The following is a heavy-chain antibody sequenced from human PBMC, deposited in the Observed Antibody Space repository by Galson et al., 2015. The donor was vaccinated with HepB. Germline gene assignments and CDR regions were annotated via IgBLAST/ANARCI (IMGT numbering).Heavy chain of an antibody. CDR2: IKQDGSER. D-gene: IGHD3-10*01. CDR1: GFTFNSYW. Sequence: SLRLSCAASGFTFNSYWMTWVRQAPGKGLEWVANIKQDGSERYYVDSVMGRFTISRDNAKNSLYLRMNSLRAEDTAVYYCARGRGSGYYGRNSFWAYWGQGTLVTVSS. V-gene: IGHV3-7*03. CDR3: ARGRGSGYYGRNSFWAY. J-gene: IGHJ4*02.